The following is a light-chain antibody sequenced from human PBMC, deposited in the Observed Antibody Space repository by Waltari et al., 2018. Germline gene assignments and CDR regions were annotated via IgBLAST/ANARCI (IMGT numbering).Light chain of an antibody. CDR3: NSRDSSGHHK. J-gene: IGLJ2*01. Sequence: SSGLTQDPAVSVALGPTVTITCQGDSLRVYYVSWYQQKPGQAPVLVIYGSNDRPSGIPDRFSGSTSRNRASLIITGAQAEDEADYYCNSRDSSGHHKFGGGTKLTVL. CDR1: SLRVYY. V-gene: IGLV3-19*01. CDR2: GSN.